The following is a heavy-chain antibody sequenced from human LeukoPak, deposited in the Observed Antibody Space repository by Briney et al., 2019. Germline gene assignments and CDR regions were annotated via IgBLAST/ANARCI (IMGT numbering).Heavy chain of an antibody. J-gene: IGHJ4*01. D-gene: IGHD3-9*01. Sequence: PGGSLRLSCAASGFTFSSYGMHWVRQAPGKGLEWVAVISYDGSNKYYADSVKGRFTISRDNSENTLYLQMNSLRAEDTAVYYCGKGRGGGILTGFFGHWGQGTLVTVSS. CDR2: ISYDGSNK. CDR1: GFTFSSYG. CDR3: GKGRGGGILTGFFGH. V-gene: IGHV3-30*18.